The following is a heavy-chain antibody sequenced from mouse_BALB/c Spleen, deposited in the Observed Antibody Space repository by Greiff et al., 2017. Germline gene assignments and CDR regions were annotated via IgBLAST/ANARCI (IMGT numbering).Heavy chain of an antibody. V-gene: IGHV5-4*02. D-gene: IGHD1-2*01. CDR2: ISDGGSYT. CDR3: ARDRDFAFATAGFAY. Sequence: EVKLMESGGGLVKPGGSLKLSCAASGFTFSDYYMYWVRQTPEKRLEWVATISDGGSYTYYPDSVKGRFTISRDNAKNNLYLQMSSLKSEDTAMYYCARDRDFAFATAGFAYWGQGTLVTVSA. CDR1: GFTFSDYY. J-gene: IGHJ3*01.